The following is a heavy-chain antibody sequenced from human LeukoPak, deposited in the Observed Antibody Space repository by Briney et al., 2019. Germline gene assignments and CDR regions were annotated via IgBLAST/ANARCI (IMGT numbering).Heavy chain of an antibody. J-gene: IGHJ4*02. CDR3: ARDSLSVSIAALDY. CDR1: GGSISSGSYY. D-gene: IGHD6-6*01. V-gene: IGHV4-61*02. Sequence: PSETLSLTCTVSGGSISSGSYYWSWIRQPAGKGLEWIGRIYTSGSANYNPSLKSRVTISVDTSKNQFSLNLSSVTAADTAVYYCARDSLSVSIAALDYWGQGTLVTVSS. CDR2: IYTSGSA.